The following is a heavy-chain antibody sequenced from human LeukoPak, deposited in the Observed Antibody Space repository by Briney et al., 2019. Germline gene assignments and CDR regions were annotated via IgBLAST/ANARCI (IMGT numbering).Heavy chain of an antibody. CDR2: ISGSGGST. CDR3: AKNTWGAFDI. J-gene: IGHJ3*02. V-gene: IGHV3-23*01. CDR1: GFTFSSYA. Sequence: AGGSLRLSCAASGFTFSSYAVSWVRQAPGKGLEWVSAISGSGGSTYYADSVKGRFTISRDNSKNTLYLQMNSLRAEDTAVYYCAKNTWGAFDIWGQGTMVTVSS. D-gene: IGHD1-26*01.